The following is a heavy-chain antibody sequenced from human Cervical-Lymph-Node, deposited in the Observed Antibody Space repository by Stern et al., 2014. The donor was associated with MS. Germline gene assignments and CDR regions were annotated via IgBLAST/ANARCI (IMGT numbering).Heavy chain of an antibody. V-gene: IGHV3-30*19. D-gene: IGHD6-13*01. Sequence: QVQLVESGGGVVPPGRSLRLSCAASGFTFSSYGMHWVRQAPGKGLEWVAAISYDGVNKYSADSVRGRFTISRDNSKNTLDLQMSSLSAEDTAVYYCARVYRELQLIPDAFDVWGQGTMVIVSS. CDR1: GFTFSSYG. CDR2: ISYDGVNK. CDR3: ARVYRELQLIPDAFDV. J-gene: IGHJ3*01.